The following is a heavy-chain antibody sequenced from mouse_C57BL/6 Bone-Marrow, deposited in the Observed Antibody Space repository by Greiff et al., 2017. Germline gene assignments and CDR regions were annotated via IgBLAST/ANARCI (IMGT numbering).Heavy chain of an antibody. CDR1: GFTFSSYA. V-gene: IGHV5-4*01. D-gene: IGHD2-5*01. Sequence: EVQVVESGGGLVKPGGSLKLSCAASGFTFSSYAMSWVRQTPEKRLEWVATISDGGSYTYYPDNVKGRFTISRDNAKNNLYLQMSHLKSEDTAMYYCARGRVTTCFDYWGQGTTLTVSS. J-gene: IGHJ2*01. CDR2: ISDGGSYT. CDR3: ARGRVTTCFDY.